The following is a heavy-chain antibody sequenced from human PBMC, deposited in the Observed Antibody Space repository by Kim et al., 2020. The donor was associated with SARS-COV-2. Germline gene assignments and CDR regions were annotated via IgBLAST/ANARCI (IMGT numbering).Heavy chain of an antibody. CDR3: TRVPGTPLAFWDAFDI. Sequence: GGSLRLSCGASWFTFSDSAMHWVRRASGKGLEWVGRIRSKVNGYATAYSASVRGRFTISRDDSRNTAYLQMNSLKTEDTAVYYCTRVPGTPLAFWDAFDIWGQGTMVAVSS. D-gene: IGHD1-1*01. J-gene: IGHJ3*02. CDR2: IRSKVNGYAT. V-gene: IGHV3-73*01. CDR1: WFTFSDSA.